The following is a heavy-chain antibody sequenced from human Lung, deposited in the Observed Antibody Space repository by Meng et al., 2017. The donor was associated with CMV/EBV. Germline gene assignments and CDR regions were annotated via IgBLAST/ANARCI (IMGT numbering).Heavy chain of an antibody. V-gene: IGHV3-53*01. J-gene: IGHJ4*02. CDR1: GFTVSSDY. CDR3: ARGVAAALFDY. D-gene: IGHD2-15*01. Sequence: ESXKISCAASGFTVSSDYMGWVRQAPGKGLEWVSVIYSTGNTYYADSVKGRFTISRDNSKNTLYLQMNSLRAEDTAVYYCARGVAAALFDYWGQGPLVTVSS. CDR2: IYSTGNT.